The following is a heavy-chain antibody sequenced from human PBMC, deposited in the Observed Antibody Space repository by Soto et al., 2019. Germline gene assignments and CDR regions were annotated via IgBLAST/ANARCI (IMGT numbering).Heavy chain of an antibody. J-gene: IGHJ4*02. D-gene: IGHD5-12*01. CDR3: ARGVATILLLDY. Sequence: SETLSLTCTVSGGSISSSSYYWGWIRQPPGKGLEWIGSIYYSGSTYYNPSLKSRVTISVDTSKNQFSLKLSSVTAADTAVYYCARGVATILLLDYWGQGTLVTVSS. CDR2: IYYSGST. CDR1: GGSISSSSYY. V-gene: IGHV4-39*01.